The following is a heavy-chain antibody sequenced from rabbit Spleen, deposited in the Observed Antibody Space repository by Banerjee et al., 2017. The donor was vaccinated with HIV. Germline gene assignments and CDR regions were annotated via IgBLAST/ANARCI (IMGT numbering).Heavy chain of an antibody. J-gene: IGHJ4*01. D-gene: IGHD2-1*01. Sequence: QEQLEESAGGLVQPGASLTLTCKASGIDFSNYNFICWVRQAPGKGLEWIACIDIGSRDFTYYASWAKGRFTISKSSSSTVTLQMTSLTAADTATYFCARGSAAMAMVITGFYLTLWGPGTLVTVS. V-gene: IGHV1S45*01. CDR2: IDIGSRDFT. CDR1: GIDFSNYNF. CDR3: ARGSAAMAMVITGFYLTL.